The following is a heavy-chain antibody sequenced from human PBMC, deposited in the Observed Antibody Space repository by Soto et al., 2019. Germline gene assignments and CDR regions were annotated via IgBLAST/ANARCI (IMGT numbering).Heavy chain of an antibody. J-gene: IGHJ4*02. V-gene: IGHV4-34*01. D-gene: IGHD4-17*01. CDR3: ARVRFNPTVTNYFDY. Sequence: SETLSLTCAVYRGSFSAYYWSWIRQPPGKGLEWIGEINHSGSIYYNPSLKNRVTISVDTSKNQFSLKVSSVTAADTAVYYCARVRFNPTVTNYFDYWGQGTLVTVSS. CDR1: RGSFSAYY. CDR2: INHSGSI.